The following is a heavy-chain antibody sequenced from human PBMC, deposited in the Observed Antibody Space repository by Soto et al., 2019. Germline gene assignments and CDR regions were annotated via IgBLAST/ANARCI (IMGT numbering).Heavy chain of an antibody. CDR2: ISSHGGDA. J-gene: IGHJ4*02. Sequence: EVQLVESGGGLVQPGGALRLSCAASGFTFSRYAMHWVRQAAGKGLEYLSAISSHGGDATYANSVKGRFTISRDNSKNTLYLQMGSLRVEDMAVYYCTRDGGSYNDFDYWGQGTLVTVSS. CDR1: GFTFSRYA. V-gene: IGHV3-64*01. D-gene: IGHD1-26*01. CDR3: TRDGGSYNDFDY.